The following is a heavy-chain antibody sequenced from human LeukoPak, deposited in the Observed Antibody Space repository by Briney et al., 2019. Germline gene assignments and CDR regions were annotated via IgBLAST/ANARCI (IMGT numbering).Heavy chain of an antibody. Sequence: KPSETLSLTCTVSGGSISSYYWSRIRQPAGKGLEWIGRIYTSGSTNYNPSLKSRVTISVDTSKNQFSLRLSSVTAADTAVYYCARLTQYKDRIPRAFDIWGQGTMVTVSS. D-gene: IGHD1-1*01. CDR2: IYTSGST. V-gene: IGHV4-4*07. CDR1: GGSISSYY. CDR3: ARLTQYKDRIPRAFDI. J-gene: IGHJ3*02.